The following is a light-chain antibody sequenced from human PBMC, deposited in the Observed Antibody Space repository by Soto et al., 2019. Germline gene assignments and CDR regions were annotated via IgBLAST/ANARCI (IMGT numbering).Light chain of an antibody. CDR1: QSISTW. CDR2: DAS. J-gene: IGKJ1*01. V-gene: IGKV1-5*01. Sequence: DIQMTQSPSTLPASVGDRVTITCRASQSISTWLAWYQQKPGKAPKLLIYDASSLESGVPSRFSGSGSGIEFTLTISSLQPDDFATYYCQQYNSYSWTFGQGTKV. CDR3: QQYNSYSWT.